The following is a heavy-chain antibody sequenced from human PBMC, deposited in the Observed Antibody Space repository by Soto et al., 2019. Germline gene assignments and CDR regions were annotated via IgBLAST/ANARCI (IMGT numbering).Heavy chain of an antibody. V-gene: IGHV3-21*01. CDR3: VRDGDRGYAWHWFDP. Sequence: EVQLVESGGGLVKPGGSLRLSCAASGFTFSSYSMNWVRQAPGKGLEWVSFISSSTNFIYYADSVKGRFAISRDDAKNSLYLQMNSLRVEDTAIYYCVRDGDRGYAWHWFDPWGQGILVTVSS. CDR1: GFTFSSYS. CDR2: ISSSTNFI. J-gene: IGHJ5*02. D-gene: IGHD3-16*01.